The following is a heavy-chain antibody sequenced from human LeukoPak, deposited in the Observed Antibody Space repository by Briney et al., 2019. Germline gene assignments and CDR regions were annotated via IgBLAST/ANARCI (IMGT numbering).Heavy chain of an antibody. V-gene: IGHV4-34*01. J-gene: IGHJ1*01. D-gene: IGHD4-23*01. CDR1: GGSFSGYD. CDR2: INHSGST. Sequence: SETLSLTCAVYGGSFSGYDWSWIRQPPGKGLEWIGEINHSGSTNYNPSLKSRVTISVDTSKNQFSLKLSSMTAADTAVYYCARGNGGNSRYFQHWGQGTLVTVSS. CDR3: ARGNGGNSRYFQH.